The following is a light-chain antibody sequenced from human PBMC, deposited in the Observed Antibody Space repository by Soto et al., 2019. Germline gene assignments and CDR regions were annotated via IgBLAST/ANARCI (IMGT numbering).Light chain of an antibody. CDR3: QQYDSSPYT. CDR2: GAS. V-gene: IGKV3-20*01. J-gene: IGKJ2*01. Sequence: EIVLTQSPGTLSLSPGEGAALSCRASQSIGSSFLAWYQQKPGQAPRLLIYGASSRATGIPDRFSGSGSGTDFTLTISRLEPEEFAVYYCQQYDSSPYTFGQGTKLESK. CDR1: QSIGSSF.